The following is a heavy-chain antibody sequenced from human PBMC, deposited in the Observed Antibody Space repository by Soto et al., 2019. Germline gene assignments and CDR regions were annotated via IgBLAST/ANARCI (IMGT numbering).Heavy chain of an antibody. CDR3: SPYSGSEVNFGFCAQRS. CDR1: VVPFRSYA. CDR2: ISGSGVSS. D-gene: IGHD5-12*01. Sequence: GDSLRLSCAASVVPFRSYAMSWVRQAPGPGLEWVSAISGSGVSSYYADSVKGRFTISRDNSKNTLYLQMNSLRDEDTAVYYCSPYSGSEVNFGFCAQRSW. V-gene: IGHV3-23*01. J-gene: IGHJ5*01.